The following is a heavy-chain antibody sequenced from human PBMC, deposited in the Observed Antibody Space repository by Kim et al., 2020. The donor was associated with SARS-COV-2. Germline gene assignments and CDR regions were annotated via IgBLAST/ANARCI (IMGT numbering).Heavy chain of an antibody. D-gene: IGHD4-17*01. J-gene: IGHJ4*02. CDR1: GFTFRSYA. Sequence: GGSLRLSCAASGFTFRSYAVHWVRQAPGKGLEWVAVISYDGSNEYYADSAKGRFTISRDNSKNTLDLQMNSLRAEDTAVYYCARGDYGDYQFDYWGQGTLVTVSS. CDR3: ARGDYGDYQFDY. CDR2: ISYDGSNE. V-gene: IGHV3-30*04.